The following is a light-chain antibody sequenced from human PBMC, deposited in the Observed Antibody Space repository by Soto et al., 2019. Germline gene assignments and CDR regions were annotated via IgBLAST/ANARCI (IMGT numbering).Light chain of an antibody. CDR3: QQYQNLWT. Sequence: IQMTQTPATLSVSPGERATLSCRASQTIYSNVAWYQQRPGQAPRLLIYRASARATGIPARFSGSGSGTEFTLTIGSLQSEDSAVYYCQQYQNLWTFGQGTMGDIK. CDR1: QTIYSN. CDR2: RAS. J-gene: IGKJ1*01. V-gene: IGKV3-15*01.